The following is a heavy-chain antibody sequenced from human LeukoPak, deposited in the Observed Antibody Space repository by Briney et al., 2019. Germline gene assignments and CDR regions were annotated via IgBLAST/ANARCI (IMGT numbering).Heavy chain of an antibody. J-gene: IGHJ4*02. V-gene: IGHV1-69*04. Sequence: SVKVSCKASGGTFSSYAISWVRQAPGQGLEWMGRIIPILGIANYAQKFQGRVTITADKSTSTAYMELSSLRSEDTAVHYCARDTIAAAAGTVDYWGQGTLVTVSS. CDR3: ARDTIAAAAGTVDY. D-gene: IGHD6-13*01. CDR2: IIPILGIA. CDR1: GGTFSSYA.